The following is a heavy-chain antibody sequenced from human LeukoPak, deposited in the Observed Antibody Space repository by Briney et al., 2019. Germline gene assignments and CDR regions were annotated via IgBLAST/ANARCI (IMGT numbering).Heavy chain of an antibody. J-gene: IGHJ4*02. CDR3: AKGVSGYDLSLSY. V-gene: IGHV3-23*01. CDR1: GFTFSSYA. D-gene: IGHD5-12*01. Sequence: GGSLRLSCAASGFTFSSYAMSWVRQAPGKGLEWVSAISGSGGSKYYADSVKGRFTISRDNSKNTLYLQMNSLRAEDTAVYYCAKGVSGYDLSLSYWGQGTLVTVSS. CDR2: ISGSGGSK.